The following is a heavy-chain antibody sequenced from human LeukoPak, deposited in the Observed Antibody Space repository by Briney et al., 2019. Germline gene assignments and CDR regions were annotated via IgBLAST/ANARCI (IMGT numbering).Heavy chain of an antibody. D-gene: IGHD3-9*01. CDR1: GFTFSSYS. CDR2: ISSSSSYI. CDR3: AREGRSDILDDY. J-gene: IGHJ4*02. Sequence: GGSLRLSCAASGFTFSSYSMNWVRQAPGKGLGWVSSISSSSSYIYYADSVKGRFTISRDNAKNSLYLQMNSLRAEDTAVYYCAREGRSDILDDYWGQGTLVTVSS. V-gene: IGHV3-21*01.